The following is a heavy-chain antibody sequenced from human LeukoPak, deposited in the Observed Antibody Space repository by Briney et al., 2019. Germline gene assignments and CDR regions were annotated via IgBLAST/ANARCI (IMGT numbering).Heavy chain of an antibody. J-gene: IGHJ4*02. CDR2: LKQDGSEK. CDR3: ARDYSSSSGLDY. D-gene: IGHD6-6*01. CDR1: GFTFSTYW. V-gene: IGHV3-7*01. Sequence: GGSLRLSCVASGFTFSTYWMSWVRQAPGKGLEWVANLKQDGSEKYYVDSVKGRFTISRENAKNSLYLQMDSLRVEDTAVYYCARDYSSSSGLDYWGQGSLVTVSA.